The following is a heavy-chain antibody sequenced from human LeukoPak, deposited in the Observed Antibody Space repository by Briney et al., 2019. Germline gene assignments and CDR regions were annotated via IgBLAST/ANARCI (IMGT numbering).Heavy chain of an antibody. CDR3: ARRLSLRFDAFAV. CDR2: ISGSGGST. J-gene: IGHJ3*01. CDR1: GFTFSSYA. V-gene: IGHV3-23*01. D-gene: IGHD3-3*01. Sequence: GGSLRLSCAASGFTFSSYAMSWVRQAPGKGLEWVSAISGSGGSTYYADSVKGRFTIPRDTSKNTLILQMDSLRAEDTALYYCARRLSLRFDAFAVWGPGTVVTVSS.